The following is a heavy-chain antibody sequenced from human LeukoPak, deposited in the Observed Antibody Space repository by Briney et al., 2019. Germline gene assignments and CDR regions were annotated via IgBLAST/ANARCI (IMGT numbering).Heavy chain of an antibody. D-gene: IGHD1-26*01. V-gene: IGHV3-48*03. CDR2: TNIGGSTI. CDR3: ASVLWGSGSLGAFDI. J-gene: IGHJ3*02. Sequence: GGSLRLSCAASGFTFSSYEMNWVRQAPGKGLEWVSYTNIGGSTIYYADSVKGRFTISRDNAKNSLYLQMNSMRAEDTAVYYCASVLWGSGSLGAFDIWGQGTMVTVSS. CDR1: GFTFSSYE.